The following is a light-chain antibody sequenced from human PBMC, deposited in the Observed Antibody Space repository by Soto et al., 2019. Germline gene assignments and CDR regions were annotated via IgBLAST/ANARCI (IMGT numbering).Light chain of an antibody. CDR1: ENIRTS. CDR3: QQRASWPPFT. Sequence: EVILTQFPATLSMSPGESATLSCRASENIRTSLAWYQHRPGQPPRLLIYDAFNRATGIPPRFSGGGSGTDFTLTSSGLEPEDFAVYYCQQRASWPPFTFGGGTKGEIK. CDR2: DAF. J-gene: IGKJ4*01. V-gene: IGKV3-11*01.